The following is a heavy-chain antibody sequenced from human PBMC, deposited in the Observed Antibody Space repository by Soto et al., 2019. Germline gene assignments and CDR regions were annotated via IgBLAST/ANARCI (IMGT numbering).Heavy chain of an antibody. CDR2: IYDSGST. J-gene: IGHJ4*02. Sequence: SETLSLTCTVSGGSISNYYWSWVRQPPGKGLEWIGYIYDSGSTNYNPSLKSRVTISVDTSKNQFSLRLTSVTAEDTAVYYCAKGISAMVHYFDYWGQGTLVTVSS. V-gene: IGHV4-59*12. D-gene: IGHD5-18*01. CDR3: AKGISAMVHYFDY. CDR1: GGSISNYY.